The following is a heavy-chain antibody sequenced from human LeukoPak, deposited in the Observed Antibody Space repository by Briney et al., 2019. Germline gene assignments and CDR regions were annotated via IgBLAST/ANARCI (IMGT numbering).Heavy chain of an antibody. Sequence: SETLSLTCTVSGGSISSSAYYWGWIRQPPGKGLEWVGSIYYIGSTYYNPSLKSRVSISVDTSKNQFSPKLRSVPAADTAVYYCARKNHDSSGFDYWGQGTLVTVSS. CDR3: ARKNHDSSGFDY. V-gene: IGHV4-39*01. D-gene: IGHD3-22*01. CDR1: GGSISSSAYY. CDR2: IYYIGST. J-gene: IGHJ4*02.